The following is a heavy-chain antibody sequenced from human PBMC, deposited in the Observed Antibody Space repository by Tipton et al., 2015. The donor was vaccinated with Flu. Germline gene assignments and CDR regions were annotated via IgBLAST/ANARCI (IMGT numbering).Heavy chain of an antibody. V-gene: IGHV3-74*01. J-gene: IGHJ4*02. CDR2: INSDASTT. Sequence: SLRLSCAASGFTFSTYWMHWVRQAPGKGLVWVSCINSDASTTTYADSVKGRFSISRDNAKNTLYLQMNSLRAEDTAVYYCARAVAAAGSYWGQGTLVTVSS. D-gene: IGHD6-13*01. CDR1: GFTFSTYW. CDR3: ARAVAAAGSY.